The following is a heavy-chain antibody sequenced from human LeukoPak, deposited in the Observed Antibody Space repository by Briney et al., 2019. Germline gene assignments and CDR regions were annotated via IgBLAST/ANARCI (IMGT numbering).Heavy chain of an antibody. CDR1: GFTVSSNY. CDR2: ISGSGGST. D-gene: IGHD4-23*01. Sequence: GGSLRLSCAASGFTVSSNYMSWVRQAPGKGLEWVSAISGSGGSTYYADSVKGRFTISRDNSKNTLYLQMNSLRAEDTAVYYCAKDRGNLDAFDIWGQGTIVTVSS. V-gene: IGHV3-23*01. J-gene: IGHJ3*02. CDR3: AKDRGNLDAFDI.